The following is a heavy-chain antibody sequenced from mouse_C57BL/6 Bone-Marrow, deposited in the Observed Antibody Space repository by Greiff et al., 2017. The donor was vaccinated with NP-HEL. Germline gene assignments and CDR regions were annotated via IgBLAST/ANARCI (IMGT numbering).Heavy chain of an antibody. V-gene: IGHV1-76*01. CDR1: GYTFTDYY. Sequence: QVQLKQSGAELVRPGASVKLSCKASGYTFTDYYINWVKQRPGQGLEWIARIYPGSGNTYYNEKFKGKATLTAEKSSSTAYMQLSSLTSEDSAVYFCARWGITTVVEGYAMDCWGQGTSVTVSS. J-gene: IGHJ4*01. CDR2: IYPGSGNT. CDR3: ARWGITTVVEGYAMDC. D-gene: IGHD1-1*01.